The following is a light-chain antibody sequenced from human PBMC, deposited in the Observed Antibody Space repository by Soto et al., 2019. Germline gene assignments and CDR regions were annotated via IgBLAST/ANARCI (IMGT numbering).Light chain of an antibody. CDR2: SAS. J-gene: IGKJ3*01. V-gene: IGKV3-15*01. Sequence: ERVMTQSPATLSVSPGERVTLSCRASQSISSDLAWYQQKPGQAPRLLIYSASTRATGIPARFSGSGSGTEFTLTISSLQSEDFAVYYCQQYSTWPPFTFGPGTKVDIK. CDR3: QQYSTWPPFT. CDR1: QSISSD.